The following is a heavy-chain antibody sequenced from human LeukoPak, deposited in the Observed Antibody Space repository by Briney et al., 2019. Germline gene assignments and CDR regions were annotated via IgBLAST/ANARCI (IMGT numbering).Heavy chain of an antibody. V-gene: IGHV4-34*01. J-gene: IGHJ4*02. CDR1: GGPFSDYY. CDR2: INHSGTT. CDR3: ASHYSSGSYRYTGSFDS. Sequence: SETLSLTCAVYGGPFSDYYWSWIRQPPGKGLEWIGEINHSGTTNYSPSLKSRVSISVDTSKNQFSLKLNSVTAADAAMYYCASHYSSGSYRYTGSFDSWGQGMLVNVSS. D-gene: IGHD3-16*02.